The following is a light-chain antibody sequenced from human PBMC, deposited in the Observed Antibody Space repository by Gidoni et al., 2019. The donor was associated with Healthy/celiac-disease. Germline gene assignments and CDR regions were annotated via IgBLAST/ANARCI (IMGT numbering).Light chain of an antibody. CDR2: GAS. CDR3: QQYNDWSPLT. J-gene: IGKJ4*01. V-gene: IGKV3-15*01. Sequence: IVMTQSPATLSVSPGERATLSCRASRSVSSNVAWYQQKPGQAPRLLIYGASTRASGIPARFSGSGSGTEFTLTISSLQSEDFAVYYCQQYNDWSPLTFGGGTKVEIK. CDR1: RSVSSN.